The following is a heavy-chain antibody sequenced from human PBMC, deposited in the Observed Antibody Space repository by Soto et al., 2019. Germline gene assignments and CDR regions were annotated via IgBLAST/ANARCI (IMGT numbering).Heavy chain of an antibody. CDR3: ARGDRDGETGLVPAAIDGMDV. Sequence: QVQLVQSGAEVKKPGSSVKVSCKASGGTFSRYSITWVRQAPGHGLEWIGSIIPIYGIASYAQKFQGRGTITAAESMRTAYPDLSSLRSDDTAVYYCARGDRDGETGLVPAAIDGMDVWGQGTTVTVSS. CDR1: GGTFSRYS. J-gene: IGHJ6*02. CDR2: IIPIYGIA. V-gene: IGHV1-69*02. D-gene: IGHD2-2*01.